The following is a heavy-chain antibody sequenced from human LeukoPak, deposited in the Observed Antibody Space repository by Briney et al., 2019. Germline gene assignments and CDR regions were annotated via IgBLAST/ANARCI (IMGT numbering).Heavy chain of an antibody. D-gene: IGHD2-15*01. Sequence: SGTLSLTCTVSGGSVSSYYWSWIRQPPGKGLEWIGYTYYSGSTNYNPSLKSRVTISVDTSKNQFSLKLSSVTAADTAVYYCARRKTLVAPLDYWGQGTLVTVSS. V-gene: IGHV4-59*08. CDR2: TYYSGST. CDR1: GGSVSSYY. J-gene: IGHJ4*02. CDR3: ARRKTLVAPLDY.